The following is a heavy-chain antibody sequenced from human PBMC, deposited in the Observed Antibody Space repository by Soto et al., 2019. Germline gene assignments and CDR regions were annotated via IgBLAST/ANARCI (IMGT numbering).Heavy chain of an antibody. CDR2: ISSSSSYI. D-gene: IGHD3-22*01. J-gene: IGHJ1*01. CDR1: GFTFSSYS. V-gene: IGHV3-21*04. CDR3: AKSYSDYVEYFQH. Sequence: GGSLRLSCAASGFTFSSYSMNWVRQAPGKGLEWVSSISSSSSYIYYADSVKGRFTISRDNSKNTLYLQMNSLSAEDTAVYYCAKSYSDYVEYFQHWGQGTPVTVSS.